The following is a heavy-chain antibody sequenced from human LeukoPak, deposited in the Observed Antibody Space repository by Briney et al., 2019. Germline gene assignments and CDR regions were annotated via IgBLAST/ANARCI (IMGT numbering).Heavy chain of an antibody. Sequence: SETLSLTCAVSGGSISSSNWWSWVRQPPGKGLEWIGEIYHSGSTNYNPSLKSRVTISVDKSKNQFSLKLSSVTAADTAVYYCARDGYGDYTGAFDIWGQGTMVTVSS. J-gene: IGHJ3*02. D-gene: IGHD4-17*01. CDR3: ARDGYGDYTGAFDI. CDR1: GGSISSSNW. CDR2: IYHSGST. V-gene: IGHV4-4*02.